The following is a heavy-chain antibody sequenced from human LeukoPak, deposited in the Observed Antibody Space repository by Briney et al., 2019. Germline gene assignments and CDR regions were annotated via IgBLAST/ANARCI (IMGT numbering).Heavy chain of an antibody. CDR2: IYYSGST. CDR1: GGSISSSSYY. V-gene: IGHV4-39*07. CDR3: AAVPSPHPEWAFDI. Sequence: SETLSLTCTVSGGSISSSSYYWGWIRQPPGKGLEWIGSIYYSGSTYYNPSLKSRVTISVDTSKNQFSLKLSSVTAADTAVYYCAAVPSPHPEWAFDIWGQGTMVTVSS. D-gene: IGHD2-2*01. J-gene: IGHJ3*02.